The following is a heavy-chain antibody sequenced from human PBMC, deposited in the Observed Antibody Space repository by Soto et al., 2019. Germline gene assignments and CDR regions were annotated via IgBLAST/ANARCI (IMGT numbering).Heavy chain of an antibody. J-gene: IGHJ4*02. CDR2: ITGSGGGT. V-gene: IGHV3-23*01. Sequence: PGGSLRLSCAASGFTFISSAMTWVRQAPGKGLEWVSAITGSGGGTYYADSVKGRFAISRDNSKNTLYLQMDSLRAGDTAVYYCVKSTGCSGGICNWGQGTQVTVSS. CDR3: VKSTGCSGGICN. CDR1: GFTFISSA. D-gene: IGHD2-15*01.